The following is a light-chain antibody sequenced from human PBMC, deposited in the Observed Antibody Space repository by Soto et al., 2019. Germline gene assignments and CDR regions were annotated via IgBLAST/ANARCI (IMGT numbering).Light chain of an antibody. CDR1: QSISSY. V-gene: IGKV1-39*01. CDR3: QQSYSTPQT. Sequence: DIQMTQSPSSLSASVGDRVTITCRASQSISSYLNWYQQKPGKAPKLLIYAASSLQSGVPSRFSGSGYGTDFTLTISSLQPEDCATYDCQQSYSTPQTFGQGTKVEIK. J-gene: IGKJ1*01. CDR2: AAS.